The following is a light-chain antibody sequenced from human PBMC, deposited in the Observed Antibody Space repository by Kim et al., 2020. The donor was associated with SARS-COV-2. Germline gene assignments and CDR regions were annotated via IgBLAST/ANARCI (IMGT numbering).Light chain of an antibody. J-gene: IGKJ1*01. Sequence: LTRGERATLYCRASQSVSSNYLAWFQRKPGQTPGRLIYGGSPRATGIPERFSGRGSGTDFPPTKRRVEPEDFAVYYCAHYVNSPRTFGKGTKVDIK. V-gene: IGKV3-20*01. CDR1: QSVSSNY. CDR3: AHYVNSPRT. CDR2: GGS.